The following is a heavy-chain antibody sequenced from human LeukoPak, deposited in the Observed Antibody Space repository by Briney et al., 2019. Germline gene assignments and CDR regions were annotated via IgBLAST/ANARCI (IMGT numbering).Heavy chain of an antibody. Sequence: GASVKVSCKASGYTFTSYGISWVRQAPGQGLEWMGWISAYNGNTNYAQKLQGRVTMTTDTSTSTAYMELRSLRSDDTAVCYCARDEYQLLYRWFDPWGQGTLVTVSS. CDR3: ARDEYQLLYRWFDP. CDR1: GYTFTSYG. CDR2: ISAYNGNT. D-gene: IGHD2-2*01. J-gene: IGHJ5*02. V-gene: IGHV1-18*01.